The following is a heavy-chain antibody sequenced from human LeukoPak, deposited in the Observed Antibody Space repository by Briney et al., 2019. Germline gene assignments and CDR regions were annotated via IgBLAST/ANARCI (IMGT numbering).Heavy chain of an antibody. D-gene: IGHD2-15*01. CDR1: GGSISSGGYS. Sequence: SQTLSLTCAVSGGSISSGGYSWSWIRQPPGKGLEWIGYIYHSGSTYYNPSLKSRVTISVDTSKNQFSLKLSSVTAADTAVYYCARVVAVVAASLYYFDYWGQGTLVTVSS. J-gene: IGHJ4*02. V-gene: IGHV4-30-2*01. CDR2: IYHSGST. CDR3: ARVVAVVAASLYYFDY.